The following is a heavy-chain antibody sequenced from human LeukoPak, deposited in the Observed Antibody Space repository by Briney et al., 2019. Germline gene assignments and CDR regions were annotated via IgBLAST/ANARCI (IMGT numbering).Heavy chain of an antibody. CDR3: AKARDIVVVGIDY. V-gene: IGHV3-23*01. CDR1: GFTFSSYA. CDR2: ISGSGGST. J-gene: IGHJ4*02. Sequence: GGSLRLSCAASGFTFSSYAMSWVRQAPGKGLEWVSAISGSGGSTYYADSVKGRFTNSRDNSKNTLYLQMNSLRAEDTAVYYCAKARDIVVVGIDYWGQGTLVTVSS. D-gene: IGHD2-15*01.